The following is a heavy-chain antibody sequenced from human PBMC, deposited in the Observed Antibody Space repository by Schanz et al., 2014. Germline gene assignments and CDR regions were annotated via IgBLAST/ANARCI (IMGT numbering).Heavy chain of an antibody. V-gene: IGHV3-23*01. Sequence: EVQLLESGGGLVQPGGSLKLSCAASGLIFSNYVMSWVRQAPGKGLEWVSTIGTSGGTNYAESVKGRFTISRDNAKNTLYLQMNSLRAEDTAVYYCARPALWFGDNCFDPWGQGTLGTVSS. D-gene: IGHD3-10*01. CDR1: GLIFSNYV. CDR3: ARPALWFGDNCFDP. CDR2: IGTSGGT. J-gene: IGHJ5*02.